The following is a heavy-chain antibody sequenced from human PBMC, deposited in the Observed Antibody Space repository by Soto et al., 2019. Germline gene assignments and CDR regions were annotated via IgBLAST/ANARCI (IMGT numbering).Heavy chain of an antibody. CDR3: AESGSWWWRGLYS. V-gene: IGHV3-23*01. CDR2: INDNGENT. CDR1: GLTFRNYA. D-gene: IGHD2-21*01. Sequence: EVQLLESGGGLMQRGGSLRLSCAASGLTFRNYAMSWVRQAPGKGLEWVSAINDNGENTYYVDSVKGRFTISRDNSRDTLFLQMNSLRDEDTAVYYWAESGSWWWRGLYSWGQRTLVTVSS. J-gene: IGHJ5*01.